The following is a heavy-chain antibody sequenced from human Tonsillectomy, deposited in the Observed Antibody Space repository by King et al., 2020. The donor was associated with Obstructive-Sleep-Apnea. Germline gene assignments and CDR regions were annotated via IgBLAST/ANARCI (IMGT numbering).Heavy chain of an antibody. CDR3: ARSPDTAMVTEAPTFDP. CDR1: GGSISSGGYY. J-gene: IGHJ5*02. Sequence: VQLQESGPGLVKPSQTLSLTCTVSGGSISSGGYYWRWIRQHPGKGLEWIGYIYYSGSTYYNPSLKSRVTISVDTSKNQFSLKLSSVTAADTAVYYCARSPDTAMVTEAPTFDPWGQGTLVTVSS. CDR2: IYYSGST. V-gene: IGHV4-31*03. D-gene: IGHD5-18*01.